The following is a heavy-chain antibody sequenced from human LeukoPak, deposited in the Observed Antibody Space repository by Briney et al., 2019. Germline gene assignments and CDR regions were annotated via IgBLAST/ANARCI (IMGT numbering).Heavy chain of an antibody. V-gene: IGHV1-69*05. D-gene: IGHD5-24*01. CDR1: GGTFSSYA. CDR3: ARGGKRDGYNKIPDY. J-gene: IGHJ4*02. CDR2: IIPIFGTA. Sequence: SVKVSCKASGGTFSSYAISWVRQAPGQGLEWMGGIIPIFGTANYAQKFQGRVTITTDESTSTAYMELSSLRSEDTAVYYCARGGKRDGYNKIPDYWGQGTLVTVSS.